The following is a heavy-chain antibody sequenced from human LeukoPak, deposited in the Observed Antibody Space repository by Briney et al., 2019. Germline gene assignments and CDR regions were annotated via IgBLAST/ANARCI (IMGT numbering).Heavy chain of an antibody. D-gene: IGHD5-24*01. Sequence: SETLSLTCAVYGGSFSDYYWGWIRQPPGKGLEWIGEINHSGITNYNPSLKSRLTISVDTCKNQFSLILTSVTAADTAMYFCVRGGRHGYNSGDYWGQGTLVTVSS. CDR3: VRGGRHGYNSGDY. CDR1: GGSFSDYY. V-gene: IGHV4-34*01. CDR2: INHSGIT. J-gene: IGHJ4*02.